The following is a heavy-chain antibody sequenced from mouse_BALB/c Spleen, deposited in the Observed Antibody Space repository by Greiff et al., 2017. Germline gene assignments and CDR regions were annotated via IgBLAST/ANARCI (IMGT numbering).Heavy chain of an antibody. Sequence: QVQLKQPGAELVRPGASVKLSCKASGYTFTSYWINWVKQRPGQGLEWIGNIYPSDSYTNYNQKFKDKATLTVDKSSSTAYMQLSSPTSEDSAVYYCTRGDDGYWYFDVWGAGTTVTVSS. CDR2: IYPSDSYT. CDR3: TRGDDGYWYFDV. CDR1: GYTFTSYW. V-gene: IGHV1-69*02. J-gene: IGHJ1*01. D-gene: IGHD2-3*01.